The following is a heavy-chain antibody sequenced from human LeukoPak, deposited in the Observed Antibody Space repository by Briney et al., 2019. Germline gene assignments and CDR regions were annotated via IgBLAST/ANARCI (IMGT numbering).Heavy chain of an antibody. J-gene: IGHJ6*04. CDR1: GFNFDDYG. CDR2: ISWNSGSI. CDR3: AEPGITMIGGV. Sequence: GGSLRLSCAASGFNFDDYGMHWVRQPPGKGLEWVSGISWNSGSIGYADSVKGRFSISRDNAKNSLYLQMNSLRAEDTAVYYCAEPGITMIGGVWGKGTTDTISS. V-gene: IGHV3-9*01. D-gene: IGHD3-10*02.